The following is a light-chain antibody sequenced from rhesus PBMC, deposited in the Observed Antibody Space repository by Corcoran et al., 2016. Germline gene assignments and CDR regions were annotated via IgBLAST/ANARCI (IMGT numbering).Light chain of an antibody. CDR2: FAS. CDR3: QHYYDHPLT. V-gene: IGKV1-44*03. CDR1: QNIYSN. J-gene: IGKJ4*01. Sequence: DIQMTQSPSALSASVGDRVTISCRASQNIYSNLAWYQQKPGKAPKLLLYFASSLQTGIPSRFIGRGSGTDFTLTSSSLHPEDSATYYCQHYYDHPLTFGGGTKVEIK.